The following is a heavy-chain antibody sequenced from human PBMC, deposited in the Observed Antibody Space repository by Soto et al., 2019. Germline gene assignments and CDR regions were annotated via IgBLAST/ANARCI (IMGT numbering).Heavy chain of an antibody. Sequence: ASVKVSCKASGYTFTSYGISWVRQAPGQGLEWMGWISAYNGNTNYAQKLQGRVTMTTDTSTSTAYMELSRLRSDDTAVYYCARDDYGGNSEAFDIWGQGTMVTVSS. J-gene: IGHJ3*02. V-gene: IGHV1-18*01. D-gene: IGHD4-17*01. CDR1: GYTFTSYG. CDR2: ISAYNGNT. CDR3: ARDDYGGNSEAFDI.